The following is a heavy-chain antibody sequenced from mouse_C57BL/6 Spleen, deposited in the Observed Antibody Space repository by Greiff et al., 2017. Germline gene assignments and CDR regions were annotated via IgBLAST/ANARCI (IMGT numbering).Heavy chain of an antibody. J-gene: IGHJ3*01. CDR2: INPNNGGT. D-gene: IGHD1-1*01. V-gene: IGHV1-18*01. Sequence: EVKLVESGPELVKPGASVKIPCKASGYTFTDYNMDWVKQSHGKSLEWIGDINPNNGGTIYNQKFKGKATLTVDKSSSTAYMELRSLTSEDTAVYYCARGAYYYGSSYPWFAYWGQGTLVTVSA. CDR1: GYTFTDYN. CDR3: ARGAYYYGSSYPWFAY.